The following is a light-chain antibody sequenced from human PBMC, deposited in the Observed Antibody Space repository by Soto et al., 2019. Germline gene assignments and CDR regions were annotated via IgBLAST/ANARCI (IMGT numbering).Light chain of an antibody. V-gene: IGKV1-39*01. Sequence: IPMTQSPSSLSASVGDRVTITCRASQSVGSYLNWYQQKPGKAPNLLIYAASSVQTGVPSRFSGSGSATDFTLTISSLQPEDSATYYCQQSQTLPTFGGGTKVEIK. CDR2: AAS. CDR1: QSVGSY. J-gene: IGKJ4*01. CDR3: QQSQTLPT.